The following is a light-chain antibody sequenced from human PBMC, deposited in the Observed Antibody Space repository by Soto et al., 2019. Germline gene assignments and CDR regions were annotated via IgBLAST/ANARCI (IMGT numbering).Light chain of an antibody. CDR3: HQRFTWPLT. V-gene: IGKV3-11*01. CDR1: QSVSRV. Sequence: ETVLTQSPATLSLSPGDSATLSCRASQSVSRVFAWYQQKPGQAPRLLFYRVSNRATGVPPRFSASGSGTDFTLSISRLEPADFAVYYCHQRFTWPLTFGGGTKVEIK. CDR2: RVS. J-gene: IGKJ4*01.